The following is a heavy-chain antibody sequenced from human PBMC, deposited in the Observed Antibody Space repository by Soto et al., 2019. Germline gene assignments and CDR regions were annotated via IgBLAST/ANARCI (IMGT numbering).Heavy chain of an antibody. CDR3: ARMRPSDHGSGSYCDDY. J-gene: IGHJ4*02. Sequence: QVTLKESGPVLVKPTETLTLTCTVSGFSLTNARMGVTWIRQPPGKALEWLAHIFSNDEKSYNASLRSRLTISKDTSYSQVVLSMTNMDPLDTGTYYCARMRPSDHGSGSYCDDYWGQGALVTVSS. CDR1: GFSLTNARMG. D-gene: IGHD3-10*01. CDR2: IFSNDEK. V-gene: IGHV2-26*01.